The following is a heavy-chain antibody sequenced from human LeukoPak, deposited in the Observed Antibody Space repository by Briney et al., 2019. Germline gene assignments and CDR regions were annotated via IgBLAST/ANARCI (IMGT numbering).Heavy chain of an antibody. D-gene: IGHD5-24*01. CDR3: ARVAVEMASWFDP. CDR1: GYTFTGYH. Sequence: ASVKVSCKASGYTFTGYHIHWVRQAPGQALEWMGWINPNSGDTNYAQKFQGRATMTRDTSISTAYMEVSRLRSDDTAVYYCARVAVEMASWFDPWGQGTLVTVSS. V-gene: IGHV1-2*02. CDR2: INPNSGDT. J-gene: IGHJ5*02.